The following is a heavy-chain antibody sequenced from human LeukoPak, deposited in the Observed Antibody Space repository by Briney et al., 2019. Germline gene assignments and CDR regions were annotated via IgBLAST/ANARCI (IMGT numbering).Heavy chain of an antibody. CDR3: ARARDDYYDSSEDY. Sequence: TLSLTCTVSGGSISSGSYYWRWLRQPAGKGLEWIGRIYTSGSTNYNPSLKSRVIISVDTSKNQFSLKLSSVTAADTAVYYCARARDDYYDSSEDYWGQGTLVTVSS. CDR1: GGSISSGSYY. D-gene: IGHD3-22*01. CDR2: IYTSGST. J-gene: IGHJ4*02. V-gene: IGHV4-61*02.